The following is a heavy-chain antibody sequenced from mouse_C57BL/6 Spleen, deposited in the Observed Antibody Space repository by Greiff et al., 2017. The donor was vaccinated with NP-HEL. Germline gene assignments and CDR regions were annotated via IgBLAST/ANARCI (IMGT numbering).Heavy chain of an antibody. Sequence: DVHLVESEGGLVQPGSSMKLSCTASGFTFSDYYMAWVRQVPEKGLEWVANINYDGSSTYYLDSLKSRFIISRDNAKNILYLQMSSLKSEDTATYYCAREGGYYLLDYWGQGTSVTVSS. D-gene: IGHD2-3*01. CDR3: AREGGYYLLDY. V-gene: IGHV5-16*01. CDR1: GFTFSDYY. CDR2: INYDGSST. J-gene: IGHJ4*01.